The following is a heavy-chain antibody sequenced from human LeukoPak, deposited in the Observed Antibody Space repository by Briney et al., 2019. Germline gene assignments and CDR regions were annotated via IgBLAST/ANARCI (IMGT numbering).Heavy chain of an antibody. CDR3: ARVRYGSGSYSVFWFDP. Sequence: ASVKVSCKASGYTFTSYAMNWVRQARGQGLEWMGWINTNTGNPTYAQGFTGRFVFSLDTSVSTAYLQISSLKAEDTAVYYCARVRYGSGSYSVFWFDPWGQGTLVTVSS. D-gene: IGHD3-10*01. J-gene: IGHJ5*02. CDR2: INTNTGNP. CDR1: GYTFTSYA. V-gene: IGHV7-4-1*02.